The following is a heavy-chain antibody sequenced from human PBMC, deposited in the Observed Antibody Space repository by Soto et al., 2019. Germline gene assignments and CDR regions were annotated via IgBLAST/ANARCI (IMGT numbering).Heavy chain of an antibody. Sequence: PGGSLRLSCAASGFTFSSCSMNWVRQAPGKGLEWVSSISSSSYIYYADSVKGRFTISRDNAKNSLYLQMNSLRAEDTAVHYCARLYSSSRRYFDYWGQGTLVTVSS. D-gene: IGHD6-13*01. V-gene: IGHV3-21*01. CDR1: GFTFSSCS. CDR2: ISSSSYI. CDR3: ARLYSSSRRYFDY. J-gene: IGHJ4*02.